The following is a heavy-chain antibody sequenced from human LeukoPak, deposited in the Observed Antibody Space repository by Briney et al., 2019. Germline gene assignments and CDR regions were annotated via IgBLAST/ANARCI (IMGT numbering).Heavy chain of an antibody. J-gene: IGHJ4*02. CDR1: GFTFSSYS. CDR3: ASAHCSSTTCYTPTRIDY. Sequence: GGSLRLSCVASGFTFSSYSMNWVRQAPGKGLEGVSYISSSSSTIYYADSVKGRFTISRDNAKNSLYLQMNSLRAEDTAVYYCASAHCSSTTCYTPTRIDYWGQGTLVTVSS. D-gene: IGHD2-2*02. CDR2: ISSSSSTI. V-gene: IGHV3-48*01.